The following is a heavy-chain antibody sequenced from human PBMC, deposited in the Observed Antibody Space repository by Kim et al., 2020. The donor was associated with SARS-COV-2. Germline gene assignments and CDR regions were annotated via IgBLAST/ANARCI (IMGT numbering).Heavy chain of an antibody. V-gene: IGHV3-30*04. J-gene: IGHJ3*02. CDR1: GFTFGSYA. CDR3: AYNYYGSGKILDAFDI. Sequence: GGSLRLSCAASGFTFGSYAMHWVRQAPDKGLEWVAVISYDGSNKYYADSVKGRFTISRDNSKNTLYLQMNSLRAEDTAVYYCAYNYYGSGKILDAFDIWGQGTMVTVSS. D-gene: IGHD3-10*01. CDR2: ISYDGSNK.